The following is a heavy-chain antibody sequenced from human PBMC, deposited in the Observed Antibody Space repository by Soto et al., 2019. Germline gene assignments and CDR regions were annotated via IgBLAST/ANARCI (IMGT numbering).Heavy chain of an antibody. CDR1: GYTFTNYW. Sequence: GESLKISCKGSGYTFTNYWIGWVRQMPGKGPEWMGIIYPGDSDTKYNPSFQGQVTISADKSITTTYLQWSSLKASDTAIYYCAASIFYHAMDVWGQGTTVTVSS. V-gene: IGHV5-51*01. CDR3: AASIFYHAMDV. J-gene: IGHJ6*02. CDR2: IYPGDSDT.